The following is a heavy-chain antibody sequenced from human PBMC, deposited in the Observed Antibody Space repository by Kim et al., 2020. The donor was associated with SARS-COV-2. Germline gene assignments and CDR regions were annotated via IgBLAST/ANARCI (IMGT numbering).Heavy chain of an antibody. CDR1: GGSISSSSYY. CDR3: ARRFRIVVVPAAILA. J-gene: IGHJ4*02. D-gene: IGHD2-2*01. V-gene: IGHV4-39*01. CDR2: IYYSGST. Sequence: SETLSLTCTVSGGSISSSSYYWGWIRQPPGKGLEWIGSIYYSGSTYYNPSLKSRVTISVDTSKNQFSLKLSSVTAADTAVYYCARRFRIVVVPAAILAWGQGSLVAVSS.